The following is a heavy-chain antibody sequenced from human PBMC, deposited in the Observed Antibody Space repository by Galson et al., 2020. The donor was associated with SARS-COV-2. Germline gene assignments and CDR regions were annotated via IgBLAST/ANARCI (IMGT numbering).Heavy chain of an antibody. J-gene: IGHJ4*02. D-gene: IGHD6-13*01. CDR3: AKGIAAAVGYYFDW. CDR2: ISASGGTT. CDR1: GLTFINYA. V-gene: IGHV3-23*01. Sequence: TGGSLRLSCTASGLTFINYAMSWVRQAPGKGLEWVSTISASGGTTYYVDSVKGRFTISRDNSKNTLYLQMNSLRAEDTAVYNCAKGIAAAVGYYFDWWGQGTLGTVSS.